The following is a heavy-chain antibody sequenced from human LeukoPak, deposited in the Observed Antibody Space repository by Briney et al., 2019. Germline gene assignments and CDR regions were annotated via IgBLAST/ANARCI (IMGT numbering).Heavy chain of an antibody. J-gene: IGHJ4*02. D-gene: IGHD4-17*01. CDR1: GFTFSNFW. V-gene: IGHV3-7*01. CDR3: ARGSGDLDY. Sequence: GGSLRLSCAASGFTFSNFWMSWVRQAPGKGLEWVASIKQDGSEKYFVDSVKGRFTTSRDNAKNSLDLQINRLRAEDTAVYYCARGSGDLDYWGQGTLVTVSS. CDR2: IKQDGSEK.